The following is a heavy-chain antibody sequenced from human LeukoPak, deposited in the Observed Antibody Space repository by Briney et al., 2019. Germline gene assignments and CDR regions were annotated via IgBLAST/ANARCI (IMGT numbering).Heavy chain of an antibody. CDR1: GYTFTGYY. V-gene: IGHV1-2*02. CDR2: INPNSGGT. J-gene: IGHJ4*02. Sequence: ASVKVSCKASGYTFTGYYMHWVRQAPGQGLEWMGWINPNSGGTNYAQKSRGRVTMTRDTSISTAYMELSRLRSDDTAVYYCARDAAIVVVPAANNFDYWGQGTLVTVSS. D-gene: IGHD2-2*01. CDR3: ARDAAIVVVPAANNFDY.